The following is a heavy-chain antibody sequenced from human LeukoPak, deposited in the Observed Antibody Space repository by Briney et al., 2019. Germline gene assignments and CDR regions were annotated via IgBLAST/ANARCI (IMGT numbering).Heavy chain of an antibody. Sequence: ASVKVSCKASGYTFTDYYIHWVRQAPGQGLEWMGWINPNSGGTNYAQKFQGRVTMTRDTSIRTAYMELSRLRSDDTAVYYCAFCSGYYYPWFDPWGQGTLVTVSS. J-gene: IGHJ5*02. CDR3: AFCSGYYYPWFDP. V-gene: IGHV1-2*02. D-gene: IGHD3-22*01. CDR2: INPNSGGT. CDR1: GYTFTDYY.